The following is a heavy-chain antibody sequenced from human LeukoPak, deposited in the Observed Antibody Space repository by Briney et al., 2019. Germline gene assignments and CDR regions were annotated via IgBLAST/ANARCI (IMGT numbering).Heavy chain of an antibody. CDR3: ARDPYYYDSSGYYRTGFGFDY. CDR1: GGTFSSYA. V-gene: IGHV1-46*01. J-gene: IGHJ4*02. Sequence: EASVKVSCKASGGTFSSYAISWVRQAPGQGLEWMGIINPSGGSTSYAQKFQGRVTMTRDTSTSTVYMELSSLRSEDTAVYYCARDPYYYDSSGYYRTGFGFDYWGQGTLVTVSS. D-gene: IGHD3-22*01. CDR2: INPSGGST.